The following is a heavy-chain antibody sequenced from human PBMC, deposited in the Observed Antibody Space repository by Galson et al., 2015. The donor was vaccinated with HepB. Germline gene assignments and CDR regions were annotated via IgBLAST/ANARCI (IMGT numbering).Heavy chain of an antibody. J-gene: IGHJ6*02. CDR2: INPNSGGT. CDR1: GYTFTGDY. Sequence: SVKVSCKASGYTFTGDYIHWVRQAPGQGLEWMGWINPNSGGTNYAQKFQGRVTMTRDTSISTAYMELSRLRSDDTAVYYCAREPRDYYYGMDVWGQGTTGTVSS. D-gene: IGHD3-10*01. CDR3: AREPRDYYYGMDV. V-gene: IGHV1-2*02.